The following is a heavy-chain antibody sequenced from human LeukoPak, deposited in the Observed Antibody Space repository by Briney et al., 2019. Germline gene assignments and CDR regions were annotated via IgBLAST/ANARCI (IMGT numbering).Heavy chain of an antibody. V-gene: IGHV4-59*01. Sequence: KTSETLSLTCTVSGDSISSYYRSWIRQPPGKGLEWIGYISYSGSTNHNPSLKSRVTTSVDTSKNQFSLRLSSATAADTAMYYCARDLKGLDAFDIWGQGTMVTVSS. CDR3: ARDLKGLDAFDI. J-gene: IGHJ3*02. CDR2: ISYSGST. CDR1: GDSISSYY.